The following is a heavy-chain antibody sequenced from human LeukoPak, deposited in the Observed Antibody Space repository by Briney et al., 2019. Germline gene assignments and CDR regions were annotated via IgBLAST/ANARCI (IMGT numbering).Heavy chain of an antibody. CDR1: GFTFSSYG. V-gene: IGHV3-30*18. Sequence: GGWVTLDCAASGFTFSSYGMHWGRQAPGKGLEWVAVISYDGSNKYYADSVKSRFTISRDNSKNTLYLQMNSLRAEDTAVYYCAKMTSDSSSETDYWGHRSHWSPSP. D-gene: IGHD3-22*01. CDR2: ISYDGSNK. J-gene: IGHJ4*01. CDR3: AKMTSDSSSETDY.